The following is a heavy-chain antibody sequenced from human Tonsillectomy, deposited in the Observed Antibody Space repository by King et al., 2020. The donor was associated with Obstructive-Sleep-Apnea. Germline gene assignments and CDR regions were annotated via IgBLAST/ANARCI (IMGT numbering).Heavy chain of an antibody. J-gene: IGHJ4*02. Sequence: VQLVESGGGLVQPGGSLRLSCAASGFTFSSYSMNWGRQAPGKGLEWVVYISSSSSTIYYADSGKGRFTISRDNAKNSLYLQMNSLRAEDTAVYYCARHGISYYDILTGYNDYWGQGTLVTVSS. D-gene: IGHD3-9*01. CDR1: GFTFSSYS. CDR2: ISSSSSTI. V-gene: IGHV3-48*04. CDR3: ARHGISYYDILTGYNDY.